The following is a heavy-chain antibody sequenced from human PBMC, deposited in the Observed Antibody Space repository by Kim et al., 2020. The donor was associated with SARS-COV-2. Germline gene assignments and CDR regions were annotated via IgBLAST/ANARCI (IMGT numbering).Heavy chain of an antibody. J-gene: IGHJ3*02. D-gene: IGHD6-13*01. CDR3: ARDFSAAGTEENDAFDI. Sequence: LKSRVTISVDTSKNQFSLKLSSVTAADTAVYYCARDFSAAGTEENDAFDIWGQGTMVTVSS. V-gene: IGHV4-59*01.